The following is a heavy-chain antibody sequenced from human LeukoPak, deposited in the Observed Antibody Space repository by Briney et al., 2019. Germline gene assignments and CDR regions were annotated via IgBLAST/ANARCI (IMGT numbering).Heavy chain of an antibody. CDR3: ARHSINYYGSGSFDY. Sequence: SETLPLTCTVSGGSISSYYWSWIRQPPGKGLEWIGYIYYSGSTNYNPSLKSRVTISVDTSKNQFSLKLSSVTAADTAVYYCARHSINYYGSGSFDYWGQGTLVTVSS. CDR2: IYYSGST. D-gene: IGHD3-10*01. J-gene: IGHJ4*02. CDR1: GGSISSYY. V-gene: IGHV4-59*08.